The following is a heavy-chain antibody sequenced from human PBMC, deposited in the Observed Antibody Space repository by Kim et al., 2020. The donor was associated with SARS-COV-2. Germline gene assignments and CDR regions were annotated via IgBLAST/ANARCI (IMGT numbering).Heavy chain of an antibody. CDR3: AKEGGDWDYYYYYGMDV. D-gene: IGHD2-21*02. CDR1: GFTFSSYG. J-gene: IGHJ6*01. V-gene: IGHV3-33*06. Sequence: GGSLRLSCAASGFTFSSYGMHWVRQAPGKGLEWVAVIWYDGSNKYYADSVKGRFTISRDNSKNTLYLQMNSLRAEDTAVYYCAKEGGDWDYYYYYGMDVWGQGTTVTVSS. CDR2: IWYDGSNK.